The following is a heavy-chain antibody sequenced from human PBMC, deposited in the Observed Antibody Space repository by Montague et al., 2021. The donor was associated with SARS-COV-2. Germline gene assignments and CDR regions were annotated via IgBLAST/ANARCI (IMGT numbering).Heavy chain of an antibody. CDR1: GGSISSYY. Sequence: SETLSLTCTVSGGSISSYYWSWIRQPPGKGLEWIGYMYYSGSTNYNPSLKSRDTLSVDTSKNQFSLKLSSVTAADTAVYYCARDFDYWGQGTLVTVSS. CDR3: ARDFDY. V-gene: IGHV4-59*13. J-gene: IGHJ4*02. CDR2: MYYSGST.